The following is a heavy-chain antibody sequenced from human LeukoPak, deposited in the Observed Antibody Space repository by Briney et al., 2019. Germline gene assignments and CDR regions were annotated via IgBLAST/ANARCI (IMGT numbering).Heavy chain of an antibody. CDR1: GYSFTSYW. CDR2: IYPGDSDT. CDR3: AREYYDYVWGSYRPAIPFFDY. D-gene: IGHD3-16*02. J-gene: IGHJ4*02. V-gene: IGHV5-51*01. Sequence: GESLKISCKGSGYSFTSYWIAWVRQMPGKGLEWMGIIYPGDSDTRYSPSFQGQVTISADKSISTAYLQWSSLKASDTAMYYCAREYYDYVWGSYRPAIPFFDYWGQGTLVTVSS.